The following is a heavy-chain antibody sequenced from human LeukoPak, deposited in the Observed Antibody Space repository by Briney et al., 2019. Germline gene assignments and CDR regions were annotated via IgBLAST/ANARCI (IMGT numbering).Heavy chain of an antibody. D-gene: IGHD4-23*01. CDR2: ISSSSSYI. J-gene: IGHJ4*02. Sequence: GGSLRLSCAASGFTFSSYSMNWVRQAPGKGLEWVSSISSSSSYIYYADSVKGRFTISRDNAKNSLYLQMNSLRAEDTAVYYCARDRHGGSSGFDYWGQGTLVTVSS. V-gene: IGHV3-21*01. CDR1: GFTFSSYS. CDR3: ARDRHGGSSGFDY.